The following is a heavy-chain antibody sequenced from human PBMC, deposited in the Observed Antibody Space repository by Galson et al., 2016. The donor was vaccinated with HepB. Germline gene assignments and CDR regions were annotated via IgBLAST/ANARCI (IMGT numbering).Heavy chain of an antibody. Sequence: SCKASGYTFTSYRITWVRQAPGQGLAWMGWIDPYNGDTNYAQNLQGRVTMTTDPSPSTVFLDLRNLTSDDTAVYYCARRFEAIYSRRRYYPLDPWGQGTLPPHTRPGKVVRDVRNLTAADRAGYYCAGGWGRVYVRRRYYPPDPWGQGTLLIVSS. J-gene: IGHJ5*02. D-gene: IGHD3-22*01. CDR1: GYTFTSYR. V-gene: IGHV1-18*01. CDR2: IDPYNGDT. CDR3: ARRFEAIYSRRRYYPLDPWGQGTLPPHTRPGKVVRDVRNLTAADRAGYYCAGGWGRVYVRRRYYPPDP.